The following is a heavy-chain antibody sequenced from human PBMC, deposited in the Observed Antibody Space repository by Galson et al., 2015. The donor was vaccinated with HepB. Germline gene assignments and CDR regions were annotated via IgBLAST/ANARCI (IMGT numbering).Heavy chain of an antibody. CDR1: GGTFSSYA. CDR3: AYSSSWGNWFDP. V-gene: IGHV1-69*06. J-gene: IGHJ5*02. D-gene: IGHD6-13*01. CDR2: IIPIFGTA. Sequence: SVKVSCKASGGTFSSYAISWVRQAPGQGLEWMGGIIPIFGTANYAQKFQGRVTITADKSTSTAYMELSSLRSEDTAVYYCAYSSSWGNWFDPWGQGTLVTVSS.